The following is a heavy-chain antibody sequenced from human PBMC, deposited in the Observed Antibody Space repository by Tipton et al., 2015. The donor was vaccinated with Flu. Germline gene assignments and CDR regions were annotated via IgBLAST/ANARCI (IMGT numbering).Heavy chain of an antibody. V-gene: IGHV4-38-2*02. CDR3: ARRDYSNYVSDPKSWFDP. CDR2: VARTGDT. CDR1: GDSISSDYY. D-gene: IGHD4-11*01. J-gene: IGHJ5*02. Sequence: GLVKPSETLSLTCTISGDSISSDYYWAWIRQFPGKGLEWIGTVARTGDTVYNPSLKSRVTLSIDTSKNQFSLKMTSVTATDMAVYYCARRDYSNYVSDPKSWFDPWGQGTLVAVSS.